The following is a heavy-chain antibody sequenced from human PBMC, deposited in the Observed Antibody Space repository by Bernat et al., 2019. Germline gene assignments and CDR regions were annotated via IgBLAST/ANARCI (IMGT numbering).Heavy chain of an antibody. CDR2: FDSEDGET. CDR3: ETEEGGGDTAMVRADYFDY. J-gene: IGHJ4*02. V-gene: IGHV1-24*01. D-gene: IGHD5-18*01. Sequence: QVQLVQSGAEVKKPGASVTVSCKVSGYTLTELSMHWVRQAPGKGLEWMGGFDSEDGETIYAQKFQGRVTKTEGRSTDTTYMELSSLRSEDTAVYYCETEEGGGDTAMVRADYFDYWGQGTLVTVSS. CDR1: GYTLTELS.